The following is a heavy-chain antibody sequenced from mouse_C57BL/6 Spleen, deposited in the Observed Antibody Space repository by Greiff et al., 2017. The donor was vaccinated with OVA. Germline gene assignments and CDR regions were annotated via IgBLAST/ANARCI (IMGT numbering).Heavy chain of an antibody. D-gene: IGHD2-5*01. J-gene: IGHJ4*01. CDR3: ARHYSNTYYAMDY. V-gene: IGHV5-12*01. Sequence: EVQLQQSGGGLVQPGGSLKLSCAASGFTFSDYYMYWVRQTPEKRLEWVAYISNGGGSTYYPDTVKGRFTISRDNAKNTLYLQMSRLKSEDTAMYYCARHYSNTYYAMDYWGQGTSVTVSS. CDR2: ISNGGGST. CDR1: GFTFSDYY.